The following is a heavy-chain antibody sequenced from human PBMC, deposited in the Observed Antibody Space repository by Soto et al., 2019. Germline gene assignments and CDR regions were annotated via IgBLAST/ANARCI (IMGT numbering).Heavy chain of an antibody. V-gene: IGHV1-46*01. CDR3: ARDRRKVTMFGVVSRYYYYGMDV. Sequence: ASVKVSCKASGYTFTSYYMHWVRQAPGQGLEWMGIINPSGGSTSYAQKFQGRVTMTRDTSTSTVYMELSSLRSEDTAVYYCARDRRKVTMFGVVSRYYYYGMDVWGQGTTVNVSS. CDR1: GYTFTSYY. D-gene: IGHD3-3*01. CDR2: INPSGGST. J-gene: IGHJ6*01.